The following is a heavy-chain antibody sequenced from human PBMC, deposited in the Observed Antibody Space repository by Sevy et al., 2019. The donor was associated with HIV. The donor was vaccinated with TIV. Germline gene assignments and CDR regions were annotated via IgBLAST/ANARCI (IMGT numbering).Heavy chain of an antibody. CDR2: ISAGGST. V-gene: IGHV3-23*01. CDR3: AKFFPHDAFDI. J-gene: IGHJ3*02. D-gene: IGHD3-3*01. Sequence: GGSLRLSCAASRFTFSSYAMSWVRLAPGKGLEWVSAISAGGSTFYADFVKARFTISRDNSENTLYLQMNSLRVEDTAVYYCAKFFPHDAFDIWGQGTMVTVSS. CDR1: RFTFSSYA.